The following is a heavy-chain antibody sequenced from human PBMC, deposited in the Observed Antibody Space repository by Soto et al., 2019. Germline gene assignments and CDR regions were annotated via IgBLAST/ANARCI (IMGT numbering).Heavy chain of an antibody. V-gene: IGHV3-15*01. CDR2: IKSKTDGGTT. CDR1: GFPFSNAW. J-gene: IGHJ4*02. D-gene: IGHD3-22*01. CDR3: TTELGYYDSSVDYSYDY. Sequence: GGSLRLSCAASGFPFSNAWMSWVRQAPGKGLEWVGRIKSKTDGGTTDYAAPVKGRFTISRDDSKNTLYLQMNSLKTEDTAVYYSTTELGYYDSSVDYSYDYWGQGTLVTVSS.